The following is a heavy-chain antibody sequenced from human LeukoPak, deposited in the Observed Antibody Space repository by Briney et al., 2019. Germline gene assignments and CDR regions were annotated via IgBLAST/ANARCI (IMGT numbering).Heavy chain of an antibody. V-gene: IGHV3-66*01. J-gene: IGHJ3*02. D-gene: IGHD3-22*01. CDR1: GFTLSSNY. CDR2: IYSGDST. CDR3: AREALGHYYDRVDVFDI. Sequence: PGGALRLSCAASGFTLSSNYMSWVRQAPGKGLEWVSLIYSGDSTSYADPVKGRFTISRDNSKNKPYLQMNSLSAEDTAVYYCAREALGHYYDRVDVFDIWGQGTMVTVSS.